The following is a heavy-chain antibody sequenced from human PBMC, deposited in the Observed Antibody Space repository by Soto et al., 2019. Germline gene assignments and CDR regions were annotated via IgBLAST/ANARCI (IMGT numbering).Heavy chain of an antibody. CDR2: IYHSGYT. V-gene: IGHV4-30-4*01. J-gene: IGHJ4*02. D-gene: IGHD1-20*01. CDR3: ARGKVYSY. CDR1: GGSISSGEYY. Sequence: SETMSLTCTVSGGSISSGEYYWSWIRQPPGEGQEWIGYIYHSGYTYYSPSLKSRVIMSIDTSKNQFSLKLSSVTAADTAVYYCARGKVYSYWGQGTLVTVSS.